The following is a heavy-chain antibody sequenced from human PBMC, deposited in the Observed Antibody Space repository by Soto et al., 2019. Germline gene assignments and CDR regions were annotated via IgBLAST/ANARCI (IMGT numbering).Heavy chain of an antibody. CDR3: AKDTFIAAAGTYLSY. D-gene: IGHD6-13*01. J-gene: IGHJ4*02. V-gene: IGHV3-43*01. Sequence: EVQLVESGGVVVQPGGSLRLSCAASGFTFADYALHWVRQAPGKGLEWVSVISWDGGSTYYADSVKGRFTISRDNSKNSLYLQMNSLRPEDTALYYCAKDTFIAAAGTYLSYWGQGTLVTVSS. CDR1: GFTFADYA. CDR2: ISWDGGST.